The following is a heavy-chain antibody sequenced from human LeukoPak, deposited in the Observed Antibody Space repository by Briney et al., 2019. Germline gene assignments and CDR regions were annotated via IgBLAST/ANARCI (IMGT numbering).Heavy chain of an antibody. CDR3: VRHAALGPFDY. D-gene: IGHD7-27*01. J-gene: IGHJ4*03. V-gene: IGHV4-39*01. CDR1: GGSFSGYY. Sequence: PSETLSLTCAVYGGSFSGYYWGWIRQPPGKGLEWIGSIYYSGSTYYNPSLKSPVTISVDTTKNQFSLKLTSVTATDTAVYYCVRHAALGPFDYWGQGTMVTVSS. CDR2: IYYSGST.